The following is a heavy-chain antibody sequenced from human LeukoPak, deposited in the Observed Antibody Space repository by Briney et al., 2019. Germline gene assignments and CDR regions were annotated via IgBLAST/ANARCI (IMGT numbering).Heavy chain of an antibody. V-gene: IGHV1-2*02. Sequence: ASVKVSCKASGYTFTGYYMHWVRQAPGQGLEWMGWINPNSGGTNYAQKFQGRVTMTRDTSISTAYMELSRLRSDDTAVYYCATDYDILTGHHGAFDIWGQGTMVTVSS. J-gene: IGHJ3*02. CDR1: GYTFTGYY. CDR2: INPNSGGT. CDR3: ATDYDILTGHHGAFDI. D-gene: IGHD3-9*01.